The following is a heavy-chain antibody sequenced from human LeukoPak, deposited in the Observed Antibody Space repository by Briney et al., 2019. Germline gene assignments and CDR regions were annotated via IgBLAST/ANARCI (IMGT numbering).Heavy chain of an antibody. D-gene: IGHD5-12*01. J-gene: IGHJ4*02. Sequence: GGSLRLSCVVSGFSFSSFEMNWVRQAPGKGLEWVSHISSSFAIRYADSVKGRFTISRDHARDSLYLEMNSLRVEDTAVYYCARSLSGYNTDPFFEQWGQGALVTVS. CDR1: GFSFSSFE. CDR3: ARSLSGYNTDPFFEQ. CDR2: ISSSFAI. V-gene: IGHV3-48*03.